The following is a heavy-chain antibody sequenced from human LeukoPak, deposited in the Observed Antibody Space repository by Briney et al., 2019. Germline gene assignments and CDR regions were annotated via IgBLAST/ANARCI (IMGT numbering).Heavy chain of an antibody. CDR3: ARGIRGSVYYFDY. J-gene: IGHJ4*02. D-gene: IGHD3-10*01. Sequence: SETLSLTCNVSGGSISSSSYYWGWIRQPPGKGLEWIGSIYYSGSTYSNPSLKRRLNISVDTSKNPFSLKLSSVTAADTAVYYCARGIRGSVYYFDYWGQGTLVTVSS. CDR2: IYYSGST. CDR1: GGSISSSSYY. V-gene: IGHV4-39*01.